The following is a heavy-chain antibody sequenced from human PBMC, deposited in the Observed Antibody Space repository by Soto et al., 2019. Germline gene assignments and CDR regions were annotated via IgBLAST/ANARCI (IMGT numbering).Heavy chain of an antibody. CDR2: VCGSGDST. J-gene: IGHJ4*02. CDR1: GCTFSSYG. D-gene: IGHD2-15*01. CDR3: AKGRGGSCYSGVDY. V-gene: IGHV3-23*01. Sequence: EVQLLESGGGLIQPGGSLRLSCAASGCTFSSYGMSWVRQAPGKGLEWVSSVCGSGDSTHYTDSVKGRFTISTDSSQNTLLLQLNSLRAEDTAVYYCAKGRGGSCYSGVDYWGQGTLATVSS.